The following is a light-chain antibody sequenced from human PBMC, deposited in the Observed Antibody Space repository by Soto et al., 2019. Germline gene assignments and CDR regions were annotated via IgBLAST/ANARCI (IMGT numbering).Light chain of an antibody. Sequence: QSALTQPASVSGSPGQSITISCTGTSGDVGTYDLVSWYQHHPGAAPKLMIYEATRRPSGISNRFSGSKSGNTASLTISGLQAEDEAAYYWCSFAGSNSWVFGGGTTLTVL. CDR3: CSFAGSNSWV. V-gene: IGLV2-23*01. CDR2: EAT. CDR1: SGDVGTYDL. J-gene: IGLJ3*02.